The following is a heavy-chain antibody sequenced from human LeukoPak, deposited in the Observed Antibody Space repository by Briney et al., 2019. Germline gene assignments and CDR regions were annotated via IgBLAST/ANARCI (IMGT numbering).Heavy chain of an antibody. V-gene: IGHV4-59*01. D-gene: IGHD1-26*01. CDR1: GGSISGYY. Sequence: PSETLSLTCAVSGGSISGYYWSWIRQPPGKGLEWIGYIYDSGSTNYNPSLKSRVTISVDTSKNQFSLKLNSVTAADTAVYYCARADSGSYFADAFDIWGQGTMVTVSS. CDR2: IYDSGST. J-gene: IGHJ3*02. CDR3: ARADSGSYFADAFDI.